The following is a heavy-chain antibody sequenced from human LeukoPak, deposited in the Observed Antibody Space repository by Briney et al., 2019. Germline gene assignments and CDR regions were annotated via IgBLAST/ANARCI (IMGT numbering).Heavy chain of an antibody. CDR1: RFDFDDYA. J-gene: IGHJ4*02. CDR2: INWNGGGT. Sequence: PGGSLRLSCAASRFDFDDYAMSWVRQAPGKGLEWVSGINWNGGGTKYADSVKGRFIISRDNANNSLYLQMNSLRVEDTAFYYCAREGIAGRGPFDYWGQGTLVTVSS. V-gene: IGHV3-20*04. CDR3: AREGIAGRGPFDY. D-gene: IGHD2-21*01.